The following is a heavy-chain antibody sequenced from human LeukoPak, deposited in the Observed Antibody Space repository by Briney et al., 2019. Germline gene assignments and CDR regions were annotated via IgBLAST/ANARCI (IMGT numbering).Heavy chain of an antibody. CDR2: INHSGST. Sequence: SETLSLTCAVYGGSFSGYYWSWIRQPPGKGLEWIGEINHSGSTNYYPSLRSRVTISVDTSKNQFSLKLSSVAAADTAVYYCARHRNYYDSSLDYWGQGTLVTVSS. J-gene: IGHJ4*02. CDR1: GGSFSGYY. D-gene: IGHD3-22*01. V-gene: IGHV4-34*01. CDR3: ARHRNYYDSSLDY.